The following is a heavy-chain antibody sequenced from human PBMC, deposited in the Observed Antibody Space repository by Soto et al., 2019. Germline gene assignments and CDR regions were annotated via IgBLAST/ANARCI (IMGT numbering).Heavy chain of an antibody. CDR2: IKSAEEGGTK. D-gene: IGHD2-8*01. CDR3: TPDRPDGPAPRTWYAMDV. Sequence: EVQLMESGGGLVKPGGSLRLSCGVSGLTFSDAWRNWVRQSPEKGLEWVGRIKSAEEGGTKDYAAPVRGRFIVSRDDSKATLYRQRNSLKADDTAIYYRTPDRPDGPAPRTWYAMDVWGQGTTVTVSS. V-gene: IGHV3-15*07. CDR1: GLTFSDAW. J-gene: IGHJ6*02.